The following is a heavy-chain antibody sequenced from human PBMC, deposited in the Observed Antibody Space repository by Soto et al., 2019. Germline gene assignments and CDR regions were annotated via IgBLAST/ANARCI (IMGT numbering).Heavy chain of an antibody. D-gene: IGHD2-2*01. Sequence: QVQLVESGGGVVRPGRSLRLSCAASGFTFSSYGMHWVRQAPGKGLEWVAVISYGGSNKYYADSVKGRFTISRDNSKNTLYLQMNILRAEDTAVYYCAKDNCISTSCYRLYNWFDPWGQGTLVTVSS. V-gene: IGHV3-30*18. CDR3: AKDNCISTSCYRLYNWFDP. CDR2: ISYGGSNK. CDR1: GFTFSSYG. J-gene: IGHJ5*02.